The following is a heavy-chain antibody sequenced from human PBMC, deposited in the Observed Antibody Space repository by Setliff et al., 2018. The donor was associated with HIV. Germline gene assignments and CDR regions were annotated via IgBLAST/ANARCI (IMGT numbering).Heavy chain of an antibody. CDR3: ARDSRGYSDYFDY. V-gene: IGHV1-69*13. D-gene: IGHD3-22*01. CDR2: IIPIFGTA. CDR1: GGTFSGYA. J-gene: IGHJ4*02. Sequence: ASVKVSCKASGGTFSGYAISWVRQAPGQGLELMGGIIPIFGTANYAQKFQGRVTITADESTSTAYLELSSLRSEDTAVYYCARDSRGYSDYFDYWGQGTLVTVSS.